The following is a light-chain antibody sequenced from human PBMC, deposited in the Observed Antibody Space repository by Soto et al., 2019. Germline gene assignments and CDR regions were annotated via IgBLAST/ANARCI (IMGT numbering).Light chain of an antibody. J-gene: IGKJ1*01. Sequence: IPMTQSPSALSPFVGDRVTITCRARQSIGRWLAWYQQKPGNAHKLLIYDASSLERGVPSRFSGSGSGTELDLTLSSMQLDAYESSEYDQYNTYSPERTFGQGTKVDIK. V-gene: IGKV1-5*01. CDR2: DAS. CDR1: QSIGRW. CDR3: DQYNTYSPERT.